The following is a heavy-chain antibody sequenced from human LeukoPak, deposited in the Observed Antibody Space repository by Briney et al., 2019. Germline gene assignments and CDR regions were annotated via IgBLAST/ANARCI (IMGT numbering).Heavy chain of an antibody. J-gene: IGHJ4*02. Sequence: PGGSLRLSCAASGFTFSDYYMSWIRQAPGKGLEWVSYISSSGSTIYYAGSVKGRFTISRDNAKNSLYLQMNSLRAEDTAVYYCARTSTRGYYDSSGYYYGPIYFDYWGQGTLVTVSS. D-gene: IGHD3-22*01. CDR1: GFTFSDYY. V-gene: IGHV3-11*04. CDR2: ISSSGSTI. CDR3: ARTSTRGYYDSSGYYYGPIYFDY.